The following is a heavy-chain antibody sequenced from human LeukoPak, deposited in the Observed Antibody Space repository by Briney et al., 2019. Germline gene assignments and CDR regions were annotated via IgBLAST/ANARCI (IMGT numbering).Heavy chain of an antibody. J-gene: IGHJ4*02. V-gene: IGHV1-69*13. CDR3: ARHGTPRYYYDSSGYFNYFDY. CDR1: GGTFSSYA. D-gene: IGHD3-22*01. CDR2: IIPIFGTA. Sequence: ASVKVSCKASGGTFSSYAISWVRQAPGQGLEWMGGIIPIFGTANYAQKFQGRVTITADESTSTAYMELSSPRSEDTAVYYCARHGTPRYYYDSSGYFNYFDYWGQGTLVTVSS.